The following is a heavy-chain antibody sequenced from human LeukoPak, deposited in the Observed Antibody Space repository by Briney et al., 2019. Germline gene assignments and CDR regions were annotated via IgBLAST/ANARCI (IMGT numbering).Heavy chain of an antibody. CDR1: GGSISSGDYY. CDR3: ARDGRITIPNDFWSGYYSPIMDV. V-gene: IGHV4-30-4*08. Sequence: SETLSLTCTVSGGSISSGDYYWSWIRQPPGKGLGWIGYIYYSGSTYYNPSLKSRVTISVDTSKNQFSLKLSSVTAADTAVYYCARDGRITIPNDFWSGYYSPIMDVWGKGTTVTVSS. D-gene: IGHD3-3*01. CDR2: IYYSGST. J-gene: IGHJ6*03.